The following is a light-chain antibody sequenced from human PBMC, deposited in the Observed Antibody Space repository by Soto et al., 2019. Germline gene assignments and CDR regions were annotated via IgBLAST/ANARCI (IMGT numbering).Light chain of an antibody. V-gene: IGLV1-51*01. J-gene: IGLJ2*01. CDR2: DNN. CDR3: GTWDSSLSAVV. CDR1: SSNIGSNY. Sequence: QSVLTQPPSVSAAPGQTVTISCSGSSSNIGSNYVSWYQQLPGTAPKLLIYDNNQRPSGLPDRFSGSKSGTSATLAITGLQTGDEADYYCGTWDSSLSAVVFGGGTKVTVL.